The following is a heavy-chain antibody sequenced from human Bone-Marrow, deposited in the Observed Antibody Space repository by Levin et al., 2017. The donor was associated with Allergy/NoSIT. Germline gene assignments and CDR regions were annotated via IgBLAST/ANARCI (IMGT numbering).Heavy chain of an antibody. V-gene: IGHV4-61*09. CDR3: ASSLGT. Sequence: SQTLSLTCTVSGGSISSDSDYWIWIRQPAGKGLEWIGHIYTSGSTFYSPSLKSRVTISLDTSKRQFSLKLSSVSAADTAVYYCASSLGTWGQGTLVIVSS. CDR1: GGSISSDSDY. CDR2: IYTSGST. J-gene: IGHJ5*02. D-gene: IGHD3-16*01.